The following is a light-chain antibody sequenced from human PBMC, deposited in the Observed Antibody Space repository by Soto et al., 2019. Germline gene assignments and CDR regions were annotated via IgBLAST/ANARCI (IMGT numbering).Light chain of an antibody. CDR3: QQRSNWPPIT. J-gene: IGKJ5*01. Sequence: EIVLTPSPATLSLSPAERATLSCRASQSVSSYLAWYQQKPGQAPRLLIYDASNRATGIPARFSGSGSGTDFTLTISRLEPEDLAVYYCQQRSNWPPITFGQGTQLDIK. V-gene: IGKV3-11*01. CDR2: DAS. CDR1: QSVSSY.